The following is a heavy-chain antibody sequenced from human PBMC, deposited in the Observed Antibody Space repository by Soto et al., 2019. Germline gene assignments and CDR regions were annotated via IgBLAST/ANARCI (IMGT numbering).Heavy chain of an antibody. D-gene: IGHD6-19*01. V-gene: IGHV3-9*01. CDR1: GFTFDDYA. Sequence: EVQLVESGGGLVQPGRSLRLSCAASGFTFDDYAMHWVRQAPGKGLEWVSGISWNSGSIGYADSVKGRFTISRDNAKNSLYLQINSLRAEDTALYYCAKDSGAVARYFDYWGQGTLVTVSS. CDR3: AKDSGAVARYFDY. J-gene: IGHJ4*02. CDR2: ISWNSGSI.